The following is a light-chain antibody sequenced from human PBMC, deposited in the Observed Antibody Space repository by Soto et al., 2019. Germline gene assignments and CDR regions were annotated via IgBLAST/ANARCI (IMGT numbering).Light chain of an antibody. J-gene: IGKJ4*01. CDR1: QSVSSN. Sequence: EIMMTQSPATLSVSPGERATLSCWASQSVSSNLAWYQQRPGQAPRLLIYGASTRAAGIAARFSGSGSGTDFTLTISGLQSEDSAVYYCQQYNDWPPELTFGGGTEVEIK. V-gene: IGKV3-15*01. CDR3: QQYNDWPPELT. CDR2: GAS.